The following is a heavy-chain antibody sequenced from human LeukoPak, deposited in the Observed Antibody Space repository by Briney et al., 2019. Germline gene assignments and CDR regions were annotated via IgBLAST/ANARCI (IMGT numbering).Heavy chain of an antibody. V-gene: IGHV3-53*01. J-gene: IGHJ6*02. CDR1: GFTVSSNY. CDR2: IYSGGST. D-gene: IGHD4-17*01. CDR3: ARVLHGDYGMDV. Sequence: GGSLRLSCAASGFTVSSNYMSWVRQAPGKGLEWVSVIYSGGSTYYADSVKGRFTISRDNSKNTLYLQMNSLRAEDTAVYYCARVLHGDYGMDVWGQGTTVTVSS.